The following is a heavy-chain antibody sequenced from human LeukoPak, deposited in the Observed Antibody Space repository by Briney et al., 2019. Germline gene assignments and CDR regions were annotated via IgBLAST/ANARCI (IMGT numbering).Heavy chain of an antibody. D-gene: IGHD3-22*01. CDR2: INPNSGGT. J-gene: IGHJ4*02. Sequence: ASVKVSCKASGYTFTDYYIHWVRQAPGQGLEWMGWINPNSGGTNYAQKFQGRVTMTRDTSISAAYMELSRLRSDDTAVYYCARDSGYDRFWGQGTLVTVSS. V-gene: IGHV1-2*02. CDR1: GYTFTDYY. CDR3: ARDSGYDRF.